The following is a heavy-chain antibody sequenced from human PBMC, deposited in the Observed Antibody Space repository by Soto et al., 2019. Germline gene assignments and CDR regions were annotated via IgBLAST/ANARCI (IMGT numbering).Heavy chain of an antibody. CDR3: AREKDGNYSYYYFDY. J-gene: IGHJ4*02. Sequence: SETLSLTCTVSGGSISSGGYYLSWIRQHPGKGLEWIGYIYYSGSTYYNPSLKSRVTISVDTSKNQFSLKLSSVTAADTAVYYCAREKDGNYSYYYFDYWGQGTLVTVSS. CDR1: GGSISSGGYY. CDR2: IYYSGST. V-gene: IGHV4-31*03. D-gene: IGHD1-7*01.